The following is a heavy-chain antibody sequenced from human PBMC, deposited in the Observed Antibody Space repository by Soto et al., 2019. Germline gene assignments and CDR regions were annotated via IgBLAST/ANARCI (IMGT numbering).Heavy chain of an antibody. V-gene: IGHV3-7*03. Sequence: GGSLRLSCAASGFTFSSYWMSWVRQAPGKGLEWVANIKQDGSEKYYVDSVRGRFTISRDNAKNSLYLQMNSLRAEDTAVYYCARVNRGTIFGVVISDYYGMDVWGQGTTDTVSS. CDR1: GFTFSSYW. CDR2: IKQDGSEK. CDR3: ARVNRGTIFGVVISDYYGMDV. J-gene: IGHJ6*02. D-gene: IGHD3-3*01.